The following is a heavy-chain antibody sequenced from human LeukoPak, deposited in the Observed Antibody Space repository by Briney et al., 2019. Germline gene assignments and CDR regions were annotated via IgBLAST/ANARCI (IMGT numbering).Heavy chain of an antibody. CDR1: GFTFSKAW. CDR3: TTRGHLRGIDH. CDR2: IQSKPDGGTA. Sequence: GGSLRLSCAASGFTFSKAWMNWVRQAPGKGLEWVGHIQSKPDGGTADYAAPVKGRFTISRDDSKNTLYLVVNSLKTEDTAVYYCTTRGHLRGIDHWGQGTLVTVSS. J-gene: IGHJ4*02. V-gene: IGHV3-15*01. D-gene: IGHD3-10*01.